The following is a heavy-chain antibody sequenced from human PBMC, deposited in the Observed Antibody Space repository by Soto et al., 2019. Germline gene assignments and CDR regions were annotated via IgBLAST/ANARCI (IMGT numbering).Heavy chain of an antibody. CDR1: GGSISSSSYY. J-gene: IGHJ5*02. D-gene: IGHD3-3*01. Sequence: PSETLSLTCTVSGGSISSSSYYWGWIRQPPGKGLEWIGSIYYSGSTYYNPSLKSRVTISVDTSKNQFSLKLSSVTAADTAVYYCARHYDFWSGSPPGYNWFDPWGQGTLVTVSS. CDR2: IYYSGST. CDR3: ARHYDFWSGSPPGYNWFDP. V-gene: IGHV4-39*01.